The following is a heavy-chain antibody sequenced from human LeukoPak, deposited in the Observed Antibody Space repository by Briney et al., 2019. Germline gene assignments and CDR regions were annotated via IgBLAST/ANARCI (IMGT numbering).Heavy chain of an antibody. V-gene: IGHV3-21*01. CDR1: GFTFSNYA. Sequence: GGSLRLSCAASGFTFSNYAMSWVRQAPGKGLEWVSSISSSSSYIYYADSVKGRFTISRDNAKNSLYLQMNSLRAEDTAVYYCASGGLLSNFDYWGQGTLVTVSS. CDR2: ISSSSSYI. J-gene: IGHJ4*02. D-gene: IGHD2-15*01. CDR3: ASGGLLSNFDY.